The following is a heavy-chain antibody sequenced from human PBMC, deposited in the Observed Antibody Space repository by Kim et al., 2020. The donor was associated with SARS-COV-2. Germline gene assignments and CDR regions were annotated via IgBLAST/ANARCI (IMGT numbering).Heavy chain of an antibody. D-gene: IGHD3-9*01. J-gene: IGHJ3*02. Sequence: SVKVSCKASGFTFTSSAVQWVRQARGQRLEWIGWIVVGSGNTNYAQKFQERVTITGDMSTSTAYMELSSLRSEDTAVYYCAAKREYYDILTGFVVTNDAFDIWGQGTTVTVSS. CDR1: GFTFTSSA. CDR3: AAKREYYDILTGFVVTNDAFDI. CDR2: IVVGSGNT. V-gene: IGHV1-58*01.